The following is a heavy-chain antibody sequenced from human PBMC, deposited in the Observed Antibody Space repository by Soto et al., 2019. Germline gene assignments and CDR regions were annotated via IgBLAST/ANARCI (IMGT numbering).Heavy chain of an antibody. CDR2: ITSSSRFI. D-gene: IGHD6-25*01. J-gene: IGHJ4*02. CDR3: AGSADDGRDN. CDR1: GFALSDYS. V-gene: IGHV3-21*01. Sequence: EVHLVESGGGQVKPGGSLRLSCAASGFALSDYSMNWVRQAPGKGLEWVSSITSSSRFINYAESVKGRFTISRDNAKNSLYLQMNNLRVEDTAVYYCAGSADDGRDNWGQGTLVTVSS.